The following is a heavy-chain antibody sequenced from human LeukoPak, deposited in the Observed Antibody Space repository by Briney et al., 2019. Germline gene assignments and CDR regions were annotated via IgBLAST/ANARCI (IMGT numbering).Heavy chain of an antibody. CDR1: GGSFSGYY. J-gene: IGHJ4*02. CDR3: ARLLRDRRWLQPDY. CDR2: INHSGSP. D-gene: IGHD5-24*01. Sequence: SETLSLTCAVYGGSFSGYYGSWIRHPPGKGLEGIGEINHSGSPNYNPSLKSRVTITVDTSKNQFSLKLSSVTAADTAVYYCARLLRDRRWLQPDYWGQGTLVTVSS. V-gene: IGHV4-34*01.